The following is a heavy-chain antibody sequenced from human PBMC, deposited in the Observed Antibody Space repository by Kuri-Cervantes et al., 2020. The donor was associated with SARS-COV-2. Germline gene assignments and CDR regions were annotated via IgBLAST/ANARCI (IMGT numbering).Heavy chain of an antibody. D-gene: IGHD7-27*01. CDR1: GFTSDDYG. CDR3: ARDLRMGKSLDY. V-gene: IGHV3-20*04. Sequence: LSLTCAASGFTSDDYGMSWVRQAPGKGLEWVSGINWNGGSTGYADSVKGRFTISRDNAKNSLYLQMNSLRAEDTALYYCARDLRMGKSLDYWGQGTLVTVSS. CDR2: INWNGGST. J-gene: IGHJ4*02.